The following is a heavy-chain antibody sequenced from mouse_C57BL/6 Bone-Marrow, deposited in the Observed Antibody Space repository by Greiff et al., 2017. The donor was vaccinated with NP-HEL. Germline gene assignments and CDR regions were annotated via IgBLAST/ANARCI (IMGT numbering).Heavy chain of an antibody. CDR3: ARLGDYYASSPYFDY. D-gene: IGHD1-1*01. CDR1: EYEFPSHD. J-gene: IGHJ2*01. V-gene: IGHV5-2*01. Sequence: DVMLVESGGGLVQPGESLKLSCESNEYEFPSHDMSWVRKTPEKRLELVAAINSDGGSTYYPDTMERRFIISRDNTKKTLYLQMSSLRSEDTALYYSARLGDYYASSPYFDYWGPGTTLT. CDR2: INSDGGST.